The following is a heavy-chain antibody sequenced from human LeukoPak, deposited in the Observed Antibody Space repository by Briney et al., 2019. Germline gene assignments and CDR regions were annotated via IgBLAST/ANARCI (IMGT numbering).Heavy chain of an antibody. CDR3: ARGKVGATPPRLNY. CDR2: ISSSSSYI. V-gene: IGHV3-21*01. Sequence: GGSLRLSCAASGFTFSSYSMNWVRQAPGKGLEWVSSISSSSSYIYYADSVKGRFTISKDNAKNSLYLQMNSPRAEDTAVYYCARGKVGATPPRLNYWGQGTLVTVSS. D-gene: IGHD1-26*01. CDR1: GFTFSSYS. J-gene: IGHJ4*02.